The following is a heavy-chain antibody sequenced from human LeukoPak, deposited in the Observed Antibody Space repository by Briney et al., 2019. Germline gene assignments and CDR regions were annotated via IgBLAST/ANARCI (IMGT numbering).Heavy chain of an antibody. V-gene: IGHV1-46*01. CDR1: GYTFTSYA. Sequence: ASVKVSCKASGYTFTSYAMHWVRQAPGQGLEWMGIINPSGGSTSYAQKFQGRVTMTRDTSTSTVYMELSSLRSEDTAVYYCARDGLSAGATNYYYYGMDVWGQGTTVTVSS. D-gene: IGHD1-26*01. J-gene: IGHJ6*02. CDR2: INPSGGST. CDR3: ARDGLSAGATNYYYYGMDV.